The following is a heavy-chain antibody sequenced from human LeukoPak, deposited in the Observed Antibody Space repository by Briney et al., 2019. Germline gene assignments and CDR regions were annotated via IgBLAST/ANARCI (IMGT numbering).Heavy chain of an antibody. CDR3: AKGPLTEVAGTTWDF. CDR1: GFTFSDYT. J-gene: IGHJ4*02. V-gene: IGHV3-23*01. CDR2: ISGSGGVT. Sequence: GGSLRLSCVVSGFTFSDYTINWVRQAPGKGLEWVSDISGSGGVTHYADSVKGRFSISRDNSKNTLYLQMSSLRAEDTAVYYCAKGPLTEVAGTTWDFWGQGTLVTVSS. D-gene: IGHD6-19*01.